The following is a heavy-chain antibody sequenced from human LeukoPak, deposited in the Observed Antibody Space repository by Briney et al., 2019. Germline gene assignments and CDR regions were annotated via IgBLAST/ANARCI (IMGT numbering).Heavy chain of an antibody. V-gene: IGHV4-59*01. CDR3: ARGPAPYYFDY. CDR1: GGSISSYY. J-gene: IGHJ4*02. Sequence: SETLSLTCTVSGGSISSYYWSWIRQPLGKGLEWIGYIYYSGSTNYNPSLKSRVTISVDTSKNQFSLKLSSVTAADTAVYYCARGPAPYYFDYWGQGTLVTVSS. CDR2: IYYSGST.